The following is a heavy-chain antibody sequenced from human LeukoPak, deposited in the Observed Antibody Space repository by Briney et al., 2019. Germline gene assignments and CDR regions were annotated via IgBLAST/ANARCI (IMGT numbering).Heavy chain of an antibody. CDR3: VPGDEIKY. D-gene: IGHD2-21*02. Sequence: PGGSLRLSCVASGFTFSTYGMHWVRQAPGKGLEWVAFIQHSGTNKYYEDSVKGRFTVSRDNSKNTLYLQMNSLRAEDTALYYCVPGDEIKYWGQGTLVTVSS. J-gene: IGHJ4*02. CDR1: GFTFSTYG. V-gene: IGHV3-30*02. CDR2: IQHSGTNK.